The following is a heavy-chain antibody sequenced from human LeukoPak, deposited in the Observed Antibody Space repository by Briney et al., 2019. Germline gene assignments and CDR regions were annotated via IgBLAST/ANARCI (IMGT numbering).Heavy chain of an antibody. J-gene: IGHJ4*02. CDR2: ISHDGKDK. CDR3: ARDKIAFGLLFDY. CDR1: GFTFSSYP. D-gene: IGHD3/OR15-3a*01. V-gene: IGHV3-30*01. Sequence: GGSLRLSCAASGFTFSSYPLHWVRQAPGKGLEWVALISHDGKDKYYADSMKGRFTISRDNSNNTLYLQMNSLRPDDTAIYFCARDKIAFGLLFDYWGQGTLVTVSS.